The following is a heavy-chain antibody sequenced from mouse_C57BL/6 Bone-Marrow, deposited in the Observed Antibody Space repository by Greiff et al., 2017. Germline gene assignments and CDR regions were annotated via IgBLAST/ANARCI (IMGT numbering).Heavy chain of an antibody. Sequence: EVQLVESEGGLVQPGSSMKLSCTASGFTFSDYYMAWVRQVPEKGLEWVANINYDGSSTYYLDSLKSRFIISRDNAKNILYLQMSSLKSEDTATYYCARDRYDYGLTRGDFDDWGTGTTVTVSS. J-gene: IGHJ1*03. D-gene: IGHD1-1*01. CDR2: INYDGSST. CDR1: GFTFSDYY. V-gene: IGHV5-16*01. CDR3: ARDRYDYGLTRGDFDD.